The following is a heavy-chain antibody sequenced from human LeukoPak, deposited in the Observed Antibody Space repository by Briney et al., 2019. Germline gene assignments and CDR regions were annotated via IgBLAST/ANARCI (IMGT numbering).Heavy chain of an antibody. CDR2: IYYSGST. J-gene: IGHJ3*02. Sequence: SETLSLTCAVYGGSFSGYYWSWIRQPPGKGLEWIGYIYYSGSTNYNPSLKSRVTISVDTSKNQFSLKLSSVTAADTAVYYCAREYYYDSSGPIDAFDIWGQGTMVIVSS. CDR3: AREYYYDSSGPIDAFDI. D-gene: IGHD3-22*01. V-gene: IGHV4-34*11. CDR1: GGSFSGYY.